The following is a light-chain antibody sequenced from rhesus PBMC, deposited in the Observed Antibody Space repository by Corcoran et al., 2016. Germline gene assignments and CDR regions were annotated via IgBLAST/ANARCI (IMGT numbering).Light chain of an antibody. Sequence: QAALTQPRSVSGSPGQSVTISCTGPSSDIGGYNYVSWYQQHPGTAPKLMIYEVIRRPSGVSDRFSASKSGNTASLPISGLQAEDEADYHCSSYPGSDPFVFGGGTKFNVL. V-gene: IGLV2-32*02. CDR3: SSYPGSDPFV. CDR2: EVI. CDR1: SSDIGGYNY. J-gene: IGLJ6*01.